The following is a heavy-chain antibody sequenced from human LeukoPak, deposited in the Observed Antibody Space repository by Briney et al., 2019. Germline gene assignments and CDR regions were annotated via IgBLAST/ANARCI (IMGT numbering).Heavy chain of an antibody. J-gene: IGHJ4*02. CDR1: GYTFTSYG. Sequence: ASVKVSCKASGYTFTSYGISWVRQAPGQGLEWMGWISAYNGNTNYAQKLQGRVTMTTDASTSTAYMELRSLRSEDTAVYYCARAQYYYDSSGHYGAPDYWGQGTLVTVSS. CDR3: ARAQYYYDSSGHYGAPDY. V-gene: IGHV1-18*01. CDR2: ISAYNGNT. D-gene: IGHD3-22*01.